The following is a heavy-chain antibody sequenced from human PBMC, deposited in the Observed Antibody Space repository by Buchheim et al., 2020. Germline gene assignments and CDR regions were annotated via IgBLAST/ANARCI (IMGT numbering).Heavy chain of an antibody. D-gene: IGHD3-9*01. J-gene: IGHJ4*02. CDR3: AKDLQADILTGYYLDY. V-gene: IGHV3-30*18. Sequence: QVQLVESGGGVVQPGRSLRLSCAASGFTFSSYGMHWVRQAPGKGLEWVAVISYDGSNNYYADSVKGRFTISRDNSKNPLYLQMNSLRAEDTAVYYCAKDLQADILTGYYLDYWGQGTL. CDR2: ISYDGSNN. CDR1: GFTFSSYG.